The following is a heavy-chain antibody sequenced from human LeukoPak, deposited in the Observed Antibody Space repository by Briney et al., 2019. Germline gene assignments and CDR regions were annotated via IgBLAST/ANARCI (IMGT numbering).Heavy chain of an antibody. D-gene: IGHD3-16*01. CDR2: IYYSGST. CDR1: GGSISSNSYY. J-gene: IGHJ4*01. CDR3: ARGQIRGVGLFDY. V-gene: IGHV4-39*01. Sequence: SETLSLTCTVSGGSISSNSYYWGWIRQPPGKGLEWIGCIYYSGSTYYNPSLKSRVTISVDTSKNQFSLKLSSVTAADTAVYYCARGQIRGVGLFDYWGHGTLVTVSS.